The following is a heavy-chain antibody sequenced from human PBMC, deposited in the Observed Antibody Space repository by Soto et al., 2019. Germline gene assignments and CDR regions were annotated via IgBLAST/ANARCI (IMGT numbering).Heavy chain of an antibody. CDR1: SGSISSSNW. CDR2: IYHSGST. CDR3: AGRYCSSTSCYAYPDYYYYMDV. Sequence: SSETLSLTCAVSSGSISSSNWWSWVRQPPGKGLEWIGEIYHSGSTNYNPSLKSRVTISVDKSKNQFSLKLSSVTAADTAVYYCAGRYCSSTSCYAYPDYYYYMDVWGKGTTVTVSS. D-gene: IGHD2-2*01. J-gene: IGHJ6*03. V-gene: IGHV4-4*02.